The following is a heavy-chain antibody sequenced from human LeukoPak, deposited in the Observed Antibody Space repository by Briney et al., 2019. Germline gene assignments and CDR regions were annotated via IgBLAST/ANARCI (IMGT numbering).Heavy chain of an antibody. J-gene: IGHJ4*02. CDR3: ARDGISGSYL. CDR2: IYSSGST. D-gene: IGHD1-26*01. CDR1: GGYISNYY. V-gene: IGHV4-4*07. Sequence: PSEALFLTCTVQGGYISNYYCSSIRQPAGKGLEWIGRIYSSGSTNYNPSLKSRVTMSVDTSKNQFSLKLSSVTAADTAVYYCARDGISGSYLWGQGTLVTVSS.